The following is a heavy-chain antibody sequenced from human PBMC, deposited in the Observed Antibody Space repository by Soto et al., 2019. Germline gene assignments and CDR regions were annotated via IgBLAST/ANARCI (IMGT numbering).Heavy chain of an antibody. CDR1: GDTVSSNSAA. D-gene: IGHD4-17*01. J-gene: IGHJ4*02. CDR3: ARGPQYYGLAFDF. CDR2: TYYRSKWYN. V-gene: IGHV6-1*01. Sequence: PSQTLSLTCAISGDTVSSNSAAWNWIRQSPSRGLEWLGRTYYRSKWYNDYAVSVKSRITFNPDTSKNQFSLHLSSVTPEDTAVYFCARGPQYYGLAFDFWSQGSLVTVSS.